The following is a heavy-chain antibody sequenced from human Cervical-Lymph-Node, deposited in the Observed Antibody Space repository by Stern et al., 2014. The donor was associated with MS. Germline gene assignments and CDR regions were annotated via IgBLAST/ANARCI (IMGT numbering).Heavy chain of an antibody. CDR2: TYYRSKWYY. J-gene: IGHJ6*02. CDR1: GDSFSSNRAA. CDR3: ARVHSGGGMDV. D-gene: IGHD2-15*01. Sequence: QVQLQPSGPGLVKPSQTLSLTCAISGDSFSSNRAAWNLLRQSPSRGLEWLTRTYYRSKWYYDYAESVKSRITVNPDTSNNQFSLQLNSLTPEDTAVYYCARVHSGGGMDVWGQGTTVTVSS. V-gene: IGHV6-1*01.